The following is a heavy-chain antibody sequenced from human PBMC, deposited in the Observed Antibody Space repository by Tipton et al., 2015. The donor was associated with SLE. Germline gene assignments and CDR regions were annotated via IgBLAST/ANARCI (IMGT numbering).Heavy chain of an antibody. CDR3: ARWMDTAMVKAFDI. CDR2: INPNSGGT. D-gene: IGHD5-18*01. J-gene: IGHJ3*02. CDR1: GYTFTSYG. Sequence: QVQLVQSGAEVKKPGASVKVSCKASGYTFTSYGISWVRQAPGQGLEWMGWINPNSGGTNYAQKFQGRVTMTRDTSISTAYMELSRLRSDDTAVYYCARWMDTAMVKAFDIWGQGPMVTVSS. V-gene: IGHV1-2*02.